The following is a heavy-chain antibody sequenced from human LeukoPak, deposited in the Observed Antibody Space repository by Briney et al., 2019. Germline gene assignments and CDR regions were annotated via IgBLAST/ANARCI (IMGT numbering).Heavy chain of an antibody. J-gene: IGHJ4*02. V-gene: IGHV1-3*04. CDR3: ASDNYYDSSGNPY. CDR2: INTGIGNT. Sequence: GASVKVSCKASGYSFTSYGMHWVRQAPGQRLEWMGWINTGIGNTKYSQRFQGRVTITRDRSATTVYMELSSLRFEDTAIYFCASDNYYDSSGNPYWGQGTLVTVSS. D-gene: IGHD3-22*01. CDR1: GYSFTSYG.